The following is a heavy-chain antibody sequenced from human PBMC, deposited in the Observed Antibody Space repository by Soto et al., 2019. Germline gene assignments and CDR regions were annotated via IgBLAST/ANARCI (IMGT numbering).Heavy chain of an antibody. CDR2: MNPNSGNT. CDR3: ARAPPKNKWLRMRYNWFYP. V-gene: IGHV1-8*01. Sequence: ASVKVSCKASGYTFTSYDINWVRQATGQGLEWMGWMNPNSGNTGYAQRFQGRVTMTRNTSISTAYMELSSLRSEDTAVYYCARAPPKNKWLRMRYNWFYPWGQGTLVTVSS. CDR1: GYTFTSYD. D-gene: IGHD5-12*01. J-gene: IGHJ5*02.